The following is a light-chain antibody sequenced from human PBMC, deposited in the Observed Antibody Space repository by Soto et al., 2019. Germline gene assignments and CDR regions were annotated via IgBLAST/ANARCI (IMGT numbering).Light chain of an antibody. V-gene: IGKV1-5*03. CDR3: QQYRT. CDR1: QSISSW. J-gene: IGKJ1*01. CDR2: KAS. Sequence: IQLTQSPSTLSVSVGDRVTIPCRASQSISSWLAWYQQKPGKAPKLLIYKASSLESGVPSRFSGSGSGTEFTLTISSLQPDDFATYYCQQYRTFGQGTKVDIK.